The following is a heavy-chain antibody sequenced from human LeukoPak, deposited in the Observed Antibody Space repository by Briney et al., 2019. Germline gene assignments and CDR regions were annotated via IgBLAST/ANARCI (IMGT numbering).Heavy chain of an antibody. V-gene: IGHV3-23*01. J-gene: IGHJ4*02. CDR1: GFTFSSYA. D-gene: IGHD6-19*01. CDR3: AKALAGLFDY. Sequence: GGSLRLSCAVSGFTFSSYAMSWVRRAPGRGLEWIASIIISGDTTYYADSVKGRFTISRGNSKNTLFLQMNSLGAEDTALYYCAKALAGLFDYWGQGTLVTVSS. CDR2: IIISGDTT.